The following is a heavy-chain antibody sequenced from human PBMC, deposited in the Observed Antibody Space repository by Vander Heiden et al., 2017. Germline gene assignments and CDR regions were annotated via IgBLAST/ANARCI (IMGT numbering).Heavy chain of an antibody. Sequence: EVQLVESGGGLVQTGGSLRLSCAASGFTFSSYSMNWVRQAPGKGLEWVSYISTGSSTIYYADSVKGRFTISRDNAKNSVYLQMSSLRDEDTAVYYCARDRGTMVRGAYFDYWGQGTLVTVSS. CDR2: ISTGSSTI. J-gene: IGHJ4*02. D-gene: IGHD3-10*01. CDR1: GFTFSSYS. V-gene: IGHV3-48*02. CDR3: ARDRGTMVRGAYFDY.